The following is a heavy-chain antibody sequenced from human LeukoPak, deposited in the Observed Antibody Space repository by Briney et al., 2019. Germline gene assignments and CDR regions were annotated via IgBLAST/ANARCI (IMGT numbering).Heavy chain of an antibody. J-gene: IGHJ6*02. D-gene: IGHD3-10*01. CDR2: INTNTGNP. V-gene: IGHV7-4-1*02. Sequence: GASVKVSCKASGYTFTSYAMNWVRQAPGQGLEWMGWINTNTGNPTYAQGFTGRFVFSLDTSVSTAYLQISSLKAEDTAVYYCARAGITMFRGDHHYYDMDVWGQGTTVTVSS. CDR1: GYTFTSYA. CDR3: ARAGITMFRGDHHYYDMDV.